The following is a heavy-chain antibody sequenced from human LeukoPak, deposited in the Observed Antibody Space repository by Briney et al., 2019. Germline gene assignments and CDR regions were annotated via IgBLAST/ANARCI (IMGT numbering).Heavy chain of an antibody. CDR3: ARGQKQQLAIVRYYYYYMDV. CDR1: GYTFTSYD. CDR2: MNPNSGNT. V-gene: IGHV1-8*03. D-gene: IGHD6-13*01. J-gene: IGHJ6*03. Sequence: ASVKVSCKASGYTFTSYDINWVRQATGQGLEWIGWMNPNSGNTGYAQKFQGRVTITRNTSISTAYMELSSLRSEDTAVYYCARGQKQQLAIVRYYYYYMDVWGKGTTVTVSS.